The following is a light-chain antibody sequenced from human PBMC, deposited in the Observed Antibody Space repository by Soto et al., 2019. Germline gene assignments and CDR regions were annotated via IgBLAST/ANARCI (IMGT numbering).Light chain of an antibody. Sequence: QSVLTQPASVSGSPGQSITISCTGTSSDVGGYNHVSWYQQHPGKAPKLIIYEVTNRPSGISYRFSGSKSGNTASLTISGLQVEDEADYYCSSFRSGGTRVLFGGGTKLTVL. J-gene: IGLJ2*01. V-gene: IGLV2-14*01. CDR3: SSFRSGGTRVL. CDR2: EVT. CDR1: SSDVGGYNH.